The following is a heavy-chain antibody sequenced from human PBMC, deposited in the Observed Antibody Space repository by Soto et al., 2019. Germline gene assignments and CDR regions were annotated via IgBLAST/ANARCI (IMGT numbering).Heavy chain of an antibody. D-gene: IGHD2-21*01. Sequence: QVRLEQSGPEVKKPGSSVRVSCQASGGARTSYPIHWVRQAPGQGLEWMGVIDPMLDTSNLAERFKARLTLTADVSTKTVYMDLNGLRSDDTAVYFCATYPRPYNWIDIWGQGPLLTVAS. CDR1: GGARTSYP. CDR3: ATYPRPYNWIDI. J-gene: IGHJ5*02. CDR2: IDPMLDTS. V-gene: IGHV1-69*01.